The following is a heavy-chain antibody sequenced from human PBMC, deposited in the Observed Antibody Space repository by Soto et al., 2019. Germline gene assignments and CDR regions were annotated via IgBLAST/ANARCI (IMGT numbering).Heavy chain of an antibody. V-gene: IGHV1-69*13. J-gene: IGHJ3*02. D-gene: IGHD3-22*01. CDR1: GGTFSSYA. CDR2: IIPIFGTA. CDR3: ARDQVPYYYDSSGPGDDAFDI. Sequence: SVKVSCKASGGTFSSYAISWVRQAPGQGLEWMGGIIPIFGTANYAQKFQGRVTITADESTSTAYMELSSLRSEDTAVYYCARDQVPYYYDSSGPGDDAFDIWGQGTMVTVSS.